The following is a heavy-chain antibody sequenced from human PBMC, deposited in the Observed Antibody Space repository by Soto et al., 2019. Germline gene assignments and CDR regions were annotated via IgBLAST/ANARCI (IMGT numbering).Heavy chain of an antibody. CDR3: ARDRGYSYGYGPFDY. J-gene: IGHJ4*02. V-gene: IGHV3-33*01. CDR1: GFTFSSFG. CDR2: IWFDGSDK. Sequence: QVQLVESGGGVVQPGRSLRLSCAASGFTFSSFGMHWVRQAPGKGLEWVAVIWFDGSDKYYADSVKGRFSISRDNSKNTLYLQMNSLKAEDTAVYYCARDRGYSYGYGPFDYWGQGTLVTVSS. D-gene: IGHD5-18*01.